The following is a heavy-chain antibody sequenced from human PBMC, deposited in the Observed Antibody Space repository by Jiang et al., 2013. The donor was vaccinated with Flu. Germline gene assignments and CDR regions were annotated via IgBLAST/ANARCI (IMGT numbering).Heavy chain of an antibody. CDR1: GGSISSGGYH. CDR3: ARAFTIFGVVYNWFHP. D-gene: IGHD3-3*01. V-gene: IGHV4-39*07. Sequence: TVSGGSISSGGYHWGWIRQSPGKGLEWIGTXFSDGNTYYSPSLKSRVTISVDRSKNQVSLRLTSVTAADTAMYYCARAFTIFGVVYNWFHPWGQGTLVTVSS. CDR2: XFSDGNT. J-gene: IGHJ5*02.